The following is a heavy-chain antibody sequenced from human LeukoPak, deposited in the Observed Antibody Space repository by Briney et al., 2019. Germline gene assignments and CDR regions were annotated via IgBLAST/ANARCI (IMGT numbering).Heavy chain of an antibody. V-gene: IGHV4-61*02. D-gene: IGHD3-10*01. CDR2: IFNSGTT. CDR3: AREGGRRGHYFMDV. CDR1: SGSISSGSYY. Sequence: SETLSLTCTVSSGSISSGSYYWSWIRQPAGKGLEWIGRIFNSGTTHYNPSLQSRVTLSVDTSRNQFSLKVSSVTAADTAVYYCAREGGRRGHYFMDVWGKGTTVTISS. J-gene: IGHJ6*03.